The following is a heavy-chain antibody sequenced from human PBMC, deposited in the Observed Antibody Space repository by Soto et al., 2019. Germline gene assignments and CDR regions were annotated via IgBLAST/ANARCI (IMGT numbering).Heavy chain of an antibody. V-gene: IGHV2-5*02. CDR2: MYLDDDK. D-gene: IGHD2-15*01. Sequence: QITLKESGPPLVKPTQPLTLTCTFSGFSLSTSGVGVGWIRQHPGTALEWLAIMYLDDDKRYSPSLKSRLTINEDTSKNQVVLTMANMDHFETATYYCAHRRRPDICCFEGWFDPWGQGTLVTVSS. CDR3: AHRRRPDICCFEGWFDP. CDR1: GFSLSTSGVG. J-gene: IGHJ5*02.